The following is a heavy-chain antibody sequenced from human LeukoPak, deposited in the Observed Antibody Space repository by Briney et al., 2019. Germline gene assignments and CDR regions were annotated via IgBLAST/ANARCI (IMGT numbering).Heavy chain of an antibody. V-gene: IGHV3-23*01. Sequence: GGSLRLSCAASGFTFSNYAMNWVRQTPGKGLDWVSAISGSGDTTYYADSVKGRFTISRDNSKNTLFLQMNSLRADDTAIYYCTKGGHGDYWGQGTMVTVSS. J-gene: IGHJ4*02. CDR2: ISGSGDTT. D-gene: IGHD2-21*02. CDR1: GFTFSNYA. CDR3: TKGGHGDY.